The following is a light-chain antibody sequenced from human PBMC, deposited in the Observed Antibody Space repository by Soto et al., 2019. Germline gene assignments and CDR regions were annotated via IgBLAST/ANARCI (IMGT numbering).Light chain of an antibody. CDR2: GAS. CDR1: QSVSNNY. J-gene: IGKJ1*01. Sequence: EIVLKQSPVTRSLSPGERAPLSCMASQSVSNNYLAWYQQKPGQARRLLIYGASNRATGIPDRFSGSGSGTDFTLTISRLETEDFAVYYCQQYGSSGTFGQGTKVDIK. CDR3: QQYGSSGT. V-gene: IGKV3-20*01.